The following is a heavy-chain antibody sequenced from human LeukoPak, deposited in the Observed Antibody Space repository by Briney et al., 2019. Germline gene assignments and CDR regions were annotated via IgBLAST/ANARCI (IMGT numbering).Heavy chain of an antibody. CDR3: ARRGSGSYVLDY. V-gene: IGHV1-46*01. J-gene: IGHJ4*02. Sequence: ASVKVSCKASGYTFTRYYMHWVRQAPGQGLEWMGIINPSDGVIDYAQKFQDRVTMTRDTSTSTVYMELSSLRSEDTAVYYCARRGSGSYVLDYWGQGTLVTVSS. CDR1: GYTFTRYY. CDR2: INPSDGVI. D-gene: IGHD3-10*01.